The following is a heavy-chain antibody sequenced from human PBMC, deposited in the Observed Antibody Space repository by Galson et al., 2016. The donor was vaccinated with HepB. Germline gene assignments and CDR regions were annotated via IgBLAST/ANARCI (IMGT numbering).Heavy chain of an antibody. D-gene: IGHD1-26*01. Sequence: SVKVSCKASGYTFTTYGINWVRQASGQGLEWMGWISAYNGNTNYAQKVQGRVTMSTDTSTNTAYMELRSLRSDDTAVYYCASGIVGANADFDYWGQGTLVIVSS. CDR2: ISAYNGNT. V-gene: IGHV1-18*01. CDR1: GYTFTTYG. CDR3: ASGIVGANADFDY. J-gene: IGHJ4*02.